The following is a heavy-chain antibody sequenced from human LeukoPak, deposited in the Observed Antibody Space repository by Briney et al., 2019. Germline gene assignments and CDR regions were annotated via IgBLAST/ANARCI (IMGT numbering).Heavy chain of an antibody. D-gene: IGHD1-26*01. CDR2: INTNSGGT. V-gene: IGHV1-2*07. CDR3: YRARQGRPSDFDY. Sequence: ASVTVSFTSSGYTFTFYYMHWVRHAPGQGLEWMGWINTNSGGTNYAYKFQGRVTMTRDTAISTDSMEVSRLRSDDTAASYCYRARQGRPSDFDYGGQGTLVTVSS. CDR1: GYTFTFYY. J-gene: IGHJ4*02.